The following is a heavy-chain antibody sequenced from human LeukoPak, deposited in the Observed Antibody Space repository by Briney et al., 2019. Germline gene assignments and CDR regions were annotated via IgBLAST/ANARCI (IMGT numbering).Heavy chain of an antibody. V-gene: IGHV3-11*01. J-gene: IGHJ4*02. CDR1: GFTFSDYY. CDR3: ARAAYGDYYFDY. D-gene: IGHD4-17*01. CDR2: ISSSGSTI. Sequence: GGSLRLSCAASGFTFSDYYMHWLRQAPGKGLEWLSYISSSGSTIYYADSVKGRFTISRDNAKNSLYLQMNSLRADDTAIYYCARAAYGDYYFDYWGQGTLVTVSS.